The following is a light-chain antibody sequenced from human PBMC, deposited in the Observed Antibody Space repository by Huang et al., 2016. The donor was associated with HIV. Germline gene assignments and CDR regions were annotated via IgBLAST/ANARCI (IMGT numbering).Light chain of an antibody. CDR2: SAS. CDR1: QSISTY. J-gene: IGKJ5*01. CDR3: QQSYSALSS. V-gene: IGKV1-39*01. Sequence: IQLTQSPTSLSASVGDRVSIACRASQSISTYLNWYQQKPGKAPKSLISSASALHSGGPSRFSGSGSGTDITLTIRGLQLDDFATYYCQQSYSALSSFGPGTRL.